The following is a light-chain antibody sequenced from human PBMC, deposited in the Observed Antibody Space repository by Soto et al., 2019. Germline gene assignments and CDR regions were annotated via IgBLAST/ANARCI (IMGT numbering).Light chain of an antibody. CDR1: QSVGRN. CDR2: GAS. CDR3: QHYNEWPLT. Sequence: EIVMTQSPATLSVSPGETVTLSCRASQSVGRNLGWYQQKPGQAPRLLIYGASTRATGIAARFSGSGSGTEFTLSISSLQSEDFAVYYCQHYNEWPLTFGPGTKVYIK. V-gene: IGKV3-15*01. J-gene: IGKJ3*01.